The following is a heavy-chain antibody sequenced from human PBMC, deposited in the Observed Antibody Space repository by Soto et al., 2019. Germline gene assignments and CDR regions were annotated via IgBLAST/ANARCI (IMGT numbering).Heavy chain of an antibody. Sequence: VGSLRLSCAASGFAFSSYTMNWVRQAPGKGLEWVSSISSRSSYIYYADSMKGRFTISRDNAKNSLHLQMNSLRAEDTAVYYCAREGTSFGVVIAGLDVWGQGTTVSVSS. CDR3: AREGTSFGVVIAGLDV. CDR2: ISSRSSYI. D-gene: IGHD3-3*01. V-gene: IGHV3-21*03. CDR1: GFAFSSYT. J-gene: IGHJ6*02.